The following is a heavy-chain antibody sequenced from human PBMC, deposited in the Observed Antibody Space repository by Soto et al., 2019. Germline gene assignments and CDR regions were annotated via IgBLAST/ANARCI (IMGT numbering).Heavy chain of an antibody. CDR2: IVVGNGNT. V-gene: IGHV1-58*01. CDR3: ASDRGIYDNSGSYARPEFFDY. CDR1: GFSSPNSA. D-gene: IGHD3-22*01. Sequence: LVQSGPEVKKPGTSVRVSCEASGFSSPNSAVQWVRQTRGQRLEWMGWIVVGNGNTYYAQKFRERVAFSRDIPTNTAYMELSGLRSEDTAVYYCASDRGIYDNSGSYARPEFFDYWGQGTQVIVSS. J-gene: IGHJ4*02.